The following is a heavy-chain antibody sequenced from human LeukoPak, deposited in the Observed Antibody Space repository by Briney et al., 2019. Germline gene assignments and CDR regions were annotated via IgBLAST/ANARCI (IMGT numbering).Heavy chain of an antibody. CDR3: ARGIYWFDA. CDR2: INPGDADV. Sequence: GESLKISCKGSGYSFNNYWIGWVRQMPGRGLEWMGVINPGDADVRYSPSFQGLVTISADKSITTTYLQWSSLRASDTAMYYCARGIYWFDAWGQGTLVTVSS. CDR1: GYSFNNYW. V-gene: IGHV5-51*01. J-gene: IGHJ5*02.